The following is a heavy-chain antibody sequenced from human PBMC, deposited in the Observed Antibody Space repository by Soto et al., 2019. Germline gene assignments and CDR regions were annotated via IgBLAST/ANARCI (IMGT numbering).Heavy chain of an antibody. CDR1: GFTFSSYG. Sequence: GGSLRLSCAASGFTFSSYGMHWVRQAPGKGLEWVAVIWYDGSNKYYADSLKGRFTISRDNSKKTLYLQVNSLRAEDTAVYFCARDEYDYCCYFYVGYWGQGTLVNVSS. CDR3: ARDEYDYCCYFYVGY. CDR2: IWYDGSNK. J-gene: IGHJ4*02. D-gene: IGHD3-22*01. V-gene: IGHV3-33*01.